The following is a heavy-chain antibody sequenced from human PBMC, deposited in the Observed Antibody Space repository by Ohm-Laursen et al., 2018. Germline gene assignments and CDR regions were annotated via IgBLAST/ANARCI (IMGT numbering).Heavy chain of an antibody. V-gene: IGHV4-59*01. Sequence: PGTLSLTCTVSGGSISSYYWSWIRQPPGKGLEWIGYIYYSGSTNYNPSLKSRVTISVDTSKNQFSLKLSSVTAADTAVYYCARDTGDYGMDVWGQGTTVTVSS. CDR1: GGSISSYY. CDR3: ARDTGDYGMDV. J-gene: IGHJ6*02. CDR2: IYYSGST. D-gene: IGHD2-8*02.